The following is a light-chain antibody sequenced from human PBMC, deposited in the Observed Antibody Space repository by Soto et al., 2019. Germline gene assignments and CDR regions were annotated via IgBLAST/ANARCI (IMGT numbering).Light chain of an antibody. CDR2: DVN. CDR3: FYYEATHHVV. CDR1: SSDIGAYNY. V-gene: IGLV2-11*01. J-gene: IGLJ2*01. Sequence: QSALTQPPSVSGSPGQSFTISCTGTSSDIGAYNYVSWYQQHPGKAPKVMIYDVNKRPSGVPDRFSGSKSGTTASLTISGLHAEDEGYYCCFYYEATHHVVFGGGTKLTVL.